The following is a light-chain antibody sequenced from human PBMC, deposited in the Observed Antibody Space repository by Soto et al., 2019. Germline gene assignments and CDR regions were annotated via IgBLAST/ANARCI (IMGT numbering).Light chain of an antibody. CDR1: QTVTSNY. V-gene: IGKV3-20*01. CDR3: QQYGRSPGT. J-gene: IGKJ1*01. CDR2: GAS. Sequence: EIVLTQSPGTLSSSPGERATLSCRASQTVTSNYLAWYQQKPGQAPRLLFFGASIRATGLPDRFSGGGSGTDFTLTISRLEPEDFAAYYCQQYGRSPGTFGQGTKVEVK.